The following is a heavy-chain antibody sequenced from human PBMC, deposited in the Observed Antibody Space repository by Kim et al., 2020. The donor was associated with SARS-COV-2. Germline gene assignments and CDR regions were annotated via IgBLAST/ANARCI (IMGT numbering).Heavy chain of an antibody. Sequence: QSLKSRVTISVDTSKNQFSLKLSSVTAADTAVYYCARETDSSGRNDAFDIWGQGTMVTVSS. V-gene: IGHV4-31*02. D-gene: IGHD3-22*01. CDR3: ARETDSSGRNDAFDI. J-gene: IGHJ3*02.